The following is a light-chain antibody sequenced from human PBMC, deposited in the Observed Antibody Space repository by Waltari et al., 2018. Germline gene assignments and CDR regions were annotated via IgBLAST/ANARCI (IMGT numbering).Light chain of an antibody. J-gene: IGKJ1*01. Sequence: DIHLTQSPSSLSASVGDTVTITCRASQDIGAAVNWYQQRPGEDSKLLIFDADSLERGAPSRFSGGGSRTQFTFTITGLQAEDIATYYCQQFGSLPWTFGQGTTVE. CDR3: QQFGSLPWT. CDR2: DAD. CDR1: QDIGAA. V-gene: IGKV1-33*01.